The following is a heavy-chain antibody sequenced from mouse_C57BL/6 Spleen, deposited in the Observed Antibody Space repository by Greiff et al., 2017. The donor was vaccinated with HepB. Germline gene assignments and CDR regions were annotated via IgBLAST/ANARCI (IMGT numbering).Heavy chain of an antibody. V-gene: IGHV1-82*01. CDR2: IYPGDGDT. Sequence: QVHVKQSGPELVKPGASVKISCKASGYAFSSSWMNWVKQRPGKGLEWIGRIYPGDGDTNYNGKFKGKATLTADKSSSTAYMQLSSLTSEDSAVYFCARLYSNYPYYAMDYWGQGTSVTVSS. D-gene: IGHD2-5*01. CDR3: ARLYSNYPYYAMDY. J-gene: IGHJ4*01. CDR1: GYAFSSSW.